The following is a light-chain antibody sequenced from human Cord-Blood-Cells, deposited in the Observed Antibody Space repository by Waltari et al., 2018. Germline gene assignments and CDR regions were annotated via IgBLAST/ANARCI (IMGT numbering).Light chain of an antibody. CDR3: QQYGSSPPIT. CDR1: QSVSSSY. V-gene: IGKV3-20*01. J-gene: IGKJ5*01. CDR2: GAS. Sequence: RATLSCRASQSVSSSYLAWYQQKPGQAPRLLIYGASSRATDIPDRFSGSGSGTDFTLTISRLEPEDFAVYYCQQYGSSPPITFGQGTRLEIK.